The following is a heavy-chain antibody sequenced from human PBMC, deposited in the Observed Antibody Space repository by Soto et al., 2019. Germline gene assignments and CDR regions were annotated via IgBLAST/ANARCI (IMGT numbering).Heavy chain of an antibody. CDR1: GFTFSSYG. J-gene: IGHJ6*02. Sequence: VQLVESGGGVVQPGRSLRLSCAASGFTFSSYGMHWVRQAPGKGLEWVAVISYDGSNKYYADSVKGRFTISRDNSKNTLYLQMNSLRAEDTAVYYCAKASRIAVAGYYYYGMDVWGQGTTVTVSS. CDR3: AKASRIAVAGYYYYGMDV. CDR2: ISYDGSNK. V-gene: IGHV3-30*18. D-gene: IGHD6-19*01.